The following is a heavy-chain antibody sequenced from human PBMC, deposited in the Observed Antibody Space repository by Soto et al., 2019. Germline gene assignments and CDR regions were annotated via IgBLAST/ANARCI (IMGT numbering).Heavy chain of an antibody. CDR3: ARHLIQGLITIFGLNWFYP. D-gene: IGHD3-3*01. J-gene: IGHJ5*02. CDR2: IYPGDSDT. V-gene: IGHV5-51*01. Sequence: PGESLKISCKGSGYSFTSYWIGWVRQMPGKGLEWMGIIYPGDSDTRYSPSFQGQVTISADKSISTAYLQWSSLKASDTAMYYCARHLIQGLITIFGLNWFYPWGQGTLVTVSS. CDR1: GYSFTSYW.